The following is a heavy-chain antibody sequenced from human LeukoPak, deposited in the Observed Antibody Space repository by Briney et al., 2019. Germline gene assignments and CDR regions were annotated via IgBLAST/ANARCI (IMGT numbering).Heavy chain of an antibody. V-gene: IGHV3-23*01. J-gene: IGHJ3*02. CDR1: GFTFSSYA. D-gene: IGHD2-21*02. CDR3: AKGGYCGGDCYSEDAFDI. CDR2: ISGSGGST. Sequence: GGSLRLSCAASGFTFSSYAMSWVRQAPGKGLEWVSAISGSGGSTYYADSVKGRFTISRDNSKNTLYLQMNSLRADDTAGYYCAKGGYCGGDCYSEDAFDIWGEGTMVTVSS.